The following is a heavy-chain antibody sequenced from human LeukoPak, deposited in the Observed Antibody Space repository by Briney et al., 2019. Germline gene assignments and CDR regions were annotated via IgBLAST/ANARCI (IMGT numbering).Heavy chain of an antibody. Sequence: SETLSLTCAVYGGSFSSYYWNWIRQPPGKGLEWIGEINHRGSTNYNPSLKSRVTISQDTSKNQFSLTVTSVTAADTAVYYCAGLIRPGWFGPWGQGTLVTVSS. CDR3: AGLIRPGWFGP. V-gene: IGHV4-34*01. D-gene: IGHD1-14*01. J-gene: IGHJ5*02. CDR1: GGSFSSYY. CDR2: INHRGST.